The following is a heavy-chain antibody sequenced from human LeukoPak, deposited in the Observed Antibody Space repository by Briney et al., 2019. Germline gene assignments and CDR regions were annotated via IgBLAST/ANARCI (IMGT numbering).Heavy chain of an antibody. CDR3: ARWHQLALDY. CDR1: GFTFSSYS. Sequence: GGSLRLSCAASGFTFSSYSMNWVRQAPGKGLEWVSSISSSGSYIYYADSVKGRFIISRDNAKNSLYLQMYSLRAEDTAVYYCARWHQLALDYWGEGTLVTVSS. D-gene: IGHD6-13*01. J-gene: IGHJ4*02. CDR2: ISSSGSYI. V-gene: IGHV3-21*01.